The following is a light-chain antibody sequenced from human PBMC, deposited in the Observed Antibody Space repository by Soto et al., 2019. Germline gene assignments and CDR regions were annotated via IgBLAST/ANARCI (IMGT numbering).Light chain of an antibody. CDR3: QQYGSSPPTDT. J-gene: IGKJ2*01. CDR2: GAS. CDR1: QILGSNY. Sequence: EIVLTQSPGTLSLSPGERATLSCRASQILGSNYLAWYQQKPGQAPRLLIYGASSRATGIPDRFSGSGSGTDFTLTISRLEPEDFAVYYCQQYGSSPPTDTFGQGTKLEIK. V-gene: IGKV3-20*01.